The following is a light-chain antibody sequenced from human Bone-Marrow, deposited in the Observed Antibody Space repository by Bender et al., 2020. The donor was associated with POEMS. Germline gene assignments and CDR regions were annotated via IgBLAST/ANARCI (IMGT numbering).Light chain of an antibody. J-gene: IGLJ1*01. V-gene: IGLV2-14*03. CDR2: DVI. CDR3: SSFTSDYTLV. CDR1: NNDIGGYSY. Sequence: QSAPTQPASVSGSPGQSITISCTGTNNDIGGYSYVSWYQKHPGKAPKLITYDVINRPSGVSNRFSGSRSGNTSSLTISGLQAEDEAHYYCSSFTSDYTLVFGTGTKVTVL.